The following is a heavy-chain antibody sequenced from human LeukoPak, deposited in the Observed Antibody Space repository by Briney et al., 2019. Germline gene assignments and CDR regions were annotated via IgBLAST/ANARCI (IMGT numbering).Heavy chain of an antibody. CDR1: GFTFDDYA. V-gene: IGHV3-43D*03. J-gene: IGHJ6*03. Sequence: GGSLRLSCAASGFTFDDYAIHWVRQAPGKGLEWVSLISWDGGTTYYADSVKGRFTISRDNSKTSLYLQMNSLRGEDTALYYCAKDVMVRGINYYMDVWGKGTTVTVSS. CDR2: ISWDGGTT. D-gene: IGHD3-10*01. CDR3: AKDVMVRGINYYMDV.